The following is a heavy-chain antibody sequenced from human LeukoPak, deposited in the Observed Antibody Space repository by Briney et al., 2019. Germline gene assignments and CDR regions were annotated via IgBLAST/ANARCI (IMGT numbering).Heavy chain of an antibody. CDR1: GGSISSYH. Sequence: PSETLSLTCTVSGGSISSYHWSWIRQPPGEGLEWIGYIYHSGSTYYNPSLKSRVTISVDRSKNQFSLKLSSVTAADTAVYYCAREDSSKVYYFDYWGQGTLVTVSS. CDR3: AREDSSKVYYFDY. J-gene: IGHJ4*02. CDR2: IYHSGST. D-gene: IGHD6-6*01. V-gene: IGHV4-59*12.